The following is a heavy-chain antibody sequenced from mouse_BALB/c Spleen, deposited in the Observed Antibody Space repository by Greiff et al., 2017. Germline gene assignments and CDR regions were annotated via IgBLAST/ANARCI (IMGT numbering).Heavy chain of an antibody. V-gene: IGHV3-2*02. CDR2: ISYSGST. CDR1: GYSITSDYA. J-gene: IGHJ4*01. Sequence: DVHLVESGPGLVKPSQSLSLTCTVTGYSITSDYAWNWIRQFPGNKLEWMGYISYSGSTSYNPSLKSRISITRDTSKNQFFLQLNSVTTEDTATYYCAWVRRGGYYAMDYWGQGTSVTVSS. CDR3: AWVRRGGYYAMDY. D-gene: IGHD2-14*01.